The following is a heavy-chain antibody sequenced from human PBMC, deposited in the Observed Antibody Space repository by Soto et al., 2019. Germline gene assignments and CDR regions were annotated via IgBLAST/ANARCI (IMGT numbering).Heavy chain of an antibody. D-gene: IGHD3-22*01. V-gene: IGHV4-34*01. Sequence: SETLSLTCAVYGGSFSGYYWSWIRQPPGKGLEWIGEINHSGSTNYNPSLKSRVTISVDTSKNQFSLKLSSVTAADTAVYYCARIGITMIVGFDPWGQGTLVTVSS. J-gene: IGHJ5*02. CDR3: ARIGITMIVGFDP. CDR1: GGSFSGYY. CDR2: INHSGST.